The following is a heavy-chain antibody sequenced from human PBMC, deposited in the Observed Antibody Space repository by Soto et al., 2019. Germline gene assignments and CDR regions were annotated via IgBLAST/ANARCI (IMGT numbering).Heavy chain of an antibody. J-gene: IGHJ6*02. Sequence: SQTLSLTCAISGDSVSSNSAAWNWIRQSPSRGLEWLGRTYYRSKWYNDYAVSVKSRITINPDTSRNQFSLQLNSVTPEDTAVYYCARIAVAGTDYYYYGMDVWGQGTTVTVSS. D-gene: IGHD6-19*01. CDR2: TYYRSKWYN. CDR1: GDSVSSNSAA. V-gene: IGHV6-1*01. CDR3: ARIAVAGTDYYYYGMDV.